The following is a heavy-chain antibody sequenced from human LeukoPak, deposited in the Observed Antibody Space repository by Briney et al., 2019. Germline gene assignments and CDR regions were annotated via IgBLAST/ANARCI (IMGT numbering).Heavy chain of an antibody. Sequence: SETLSLTCTVSGGSISSGGYHWSWMRQHRGKGLEWIGYIYYSGSTYYNPSLKSRITISVDTSKNQFSLKLSSVTAADTAVYYCARVLPLNWFDPWGQGTLVIVSS. CDR3: ARVLPLNWFDP. J-gene: IGHJ5*02. CDR1: GGSISSGGYH. V-gene: IGHV4-31*03. CDR2: IYYSGST.